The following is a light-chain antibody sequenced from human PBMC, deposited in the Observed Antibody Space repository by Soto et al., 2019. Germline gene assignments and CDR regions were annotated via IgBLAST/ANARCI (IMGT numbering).Light chain of an antibody. CDR3: SSFSSSSTPYV. V-gene: IGLV2-14*01. J-gene: IGLJ1*01. CDR2: EVN. Sequence: QSVLTQPASVSGSPGQSITISCPGTRTNVGGYKYVSCYQQHPGTAPNLMIFEVNGRPSGVSDRFSGSKSGNTASLTISGLQPEDEADYYCSSFSSSSTPYVFGNGTKVTVL. CDR1: RTNVGGYKY.